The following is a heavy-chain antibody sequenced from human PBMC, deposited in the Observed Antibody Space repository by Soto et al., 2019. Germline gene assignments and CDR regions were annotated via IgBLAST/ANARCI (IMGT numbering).Heavy chain of an antibody. CDR2: IDWDDKK. CDR1: GFSLTTNGMC. D-gene: IGHD6-19*01. CDR3: ARTLATQWLVNFRYYSGMDV. Sequence: GSGPTLVSPTQALTLTCTFSGFSLTTNGMCVSWIRQPPGKALEWLALIDWDDKKYYRTYLKTSLSISKDTSKNQVVLTMTDMDPVDTATYYCARTLATQWLVNFRYYSGMDVWGQGTTVTVSS. V-gene: IGHV2-70*01. J-gene: IGHJ6*02.